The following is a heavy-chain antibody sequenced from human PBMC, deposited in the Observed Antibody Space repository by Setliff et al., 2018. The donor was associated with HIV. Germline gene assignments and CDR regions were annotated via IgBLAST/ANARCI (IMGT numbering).Heavy chain of an antibody. CDR1: GGSISSSSYY. CDR3: ARGRALGV. Sequence: PSETLSLTCTVSGGSISSSSYYWAWIRQPPGKGLEWIGEINHSGSTNYNPSLKSRVTISVDTSKNQFSLMLSSVTAADTAVYYCARGRALGVWGQGTMVTVSS. CDR2: INHSGST. D-gene: IGHD3-3*02. V-gene: IGHV4-39*07. J-gene: IGHJ3*01.